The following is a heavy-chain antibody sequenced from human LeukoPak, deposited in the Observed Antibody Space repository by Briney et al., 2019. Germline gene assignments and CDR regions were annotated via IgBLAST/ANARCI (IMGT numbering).Heavy chain of an antibody. J-gene: IGHJ5*02. CDR1: GFTFSSYT. V-gene: IGHV3-30-3*01. CDR3: ARDGNDFWSGYTWFDP. Sequence: GGSLRLSCAASGFTFSSYTMHWVRQAPGKGLEWVAVISYDGSNKYYADSVKGRFTISRDNSKNSLYLQMNSLRAEDTAVYYCARDGNDFWSGYTWFDPWGQGTLVTASS. CDR2: ISYDGSNK. D-gene: IGHD3-3*01.